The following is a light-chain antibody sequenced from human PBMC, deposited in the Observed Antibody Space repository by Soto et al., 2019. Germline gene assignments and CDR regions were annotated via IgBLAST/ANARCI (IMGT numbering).Light chain of an antibody. J-gene: IGKJ1*01. CDR3: QQYNNYPRT. CDR1: QSVDTW. V-gene: IGKV1-5*03. CDR2: RAS. Sequence: DIPMTQFPSTLSASVGDRVTITCRASQSVDTWLAWYQQKPGKAPSLLIYRASSLESGVPSRFSGSGSGTEFTLTIRSLQPDDFATHYCQQYNNYPRTFGQGTKVEVK.